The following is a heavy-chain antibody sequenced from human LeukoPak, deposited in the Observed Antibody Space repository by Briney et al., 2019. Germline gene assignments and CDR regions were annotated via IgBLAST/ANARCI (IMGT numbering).Heavy chain of an antibody. CDR2: IDSEGSST. CDR1: GYRFSGYW. CDR3: ARALRLAVNLDY. Sequence: GGSLRLSCAASGYRFSGYWMHWVRQAPGKGLVWVSHIDSEGSSTNYADSVKGRFAISRDNAKNTLYLQMNSLRAEDTAVYYCARALRLAVNLDYWGQGTLVTVSS. V-gene: IGHV3-74*01. J-gene: IGHJ4*02. D-gene: IGHD6-19*01.